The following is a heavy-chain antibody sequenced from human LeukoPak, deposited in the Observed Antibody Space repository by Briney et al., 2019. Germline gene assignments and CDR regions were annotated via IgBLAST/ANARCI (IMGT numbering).Heavy chain of an antibody. V-gene: IGHV3-43*01. CDR1: GFTFNYYT. Sequence: GGSLRLSCAASGFTFNYYTMHWVRQAPGKNLEWVSFINRHGDINYADSVKGRFTISRDNSKNTLYLQMNSLRAEDTAVYYCAKDPGGSNYYYYMDVWGKGTTVTISS. D-gene: IGHD3-10*01. CDR3: AKDPGGSNYYYYMDV. CDR2: INRHGDI. J-gene: IGHJ6*03.